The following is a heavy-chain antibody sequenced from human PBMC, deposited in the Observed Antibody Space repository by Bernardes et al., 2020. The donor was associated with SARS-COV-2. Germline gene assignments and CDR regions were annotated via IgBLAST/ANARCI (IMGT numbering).Heavy chain of an antibody. J-gene: IGHJ4*02. Sequence: ETLYLTCTVSGGSISSSSYYWGWIRQPPGKGLEWIGNIYYSGSTYYNPSLKSRVTISVDTSKNQFSLKLSSVTAADTAVYYCARQHLGGVTIFGVVTTDRYFDYWGQGTLVTVSS. CDR3: ARQHLGGVTIFGVVTTDRYFDY. D-gene: IGHD3-3*01. CDR1: GGSISSSSYY. CDR2: IYYSGST. V-gene: IGHV4-39*01.